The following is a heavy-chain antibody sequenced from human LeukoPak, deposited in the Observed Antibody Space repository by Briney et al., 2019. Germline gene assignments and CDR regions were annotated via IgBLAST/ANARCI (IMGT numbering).Heavy chain of an antibody. CDR1: GFTFSSYW. Sequence: GGSLRLSCAASGFTFSSYWMHWVRQAPGKGLVWVSRINSDGSSTSYADSVKGRFTIPRDNAKNTLYLQMNSLRAEDTAVYYCATWIQLWSDFDYWGQGTLVTVSS. J-gene: IGHJ4*02. V-gene: IGHV3-74*01. D-gene: IGHD5-18*01. CDR2: INSDGSST. CDR3: ATWIQLWSDFDY.